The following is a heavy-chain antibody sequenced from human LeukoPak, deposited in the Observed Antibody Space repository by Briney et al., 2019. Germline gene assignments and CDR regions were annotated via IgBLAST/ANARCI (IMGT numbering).Heavy chain of an antibody. V-gene: IGHV4-4*02. CDR3: ATYFYGDYALHYFDY. CDR2: IYQSGTT. J-gene: IGHJ4*02. Sequence: SETLSLTCTVSAGFITSGIHWWSWARQTPGEGLEWIGEIYQSGTTNYKPSLKSRVTMSLDKSRNLFSLQLSSVTAADTAVYYCATYFYGDYALHYFDYWGQGALVTVSS. D-gene: IGHD4-17*01. CDR1: AGFITSGIHW.